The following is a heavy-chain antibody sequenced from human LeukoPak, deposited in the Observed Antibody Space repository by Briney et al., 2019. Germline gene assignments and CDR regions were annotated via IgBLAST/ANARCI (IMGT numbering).Heavy chain of an antibody. CDR3: ARDRLSGVRNPPEYFQH. J-gene: IGHJ1*01. CDR1: GFTVSSNY. Sequence: PGGSLRLSCAASGFTVSSNYMSWVRQAPGKGLEWVSVIYSGGSTYYADSVKGRFTISRDNSKNTLYLQMNSLRAEDTAVYYCARDRLSGVRNPPEYFQHWGQGTLVTVSS. V-gene: IGHV3-53*01. D-gene: IGHD2-8*01. CDR2: IYSGGST.